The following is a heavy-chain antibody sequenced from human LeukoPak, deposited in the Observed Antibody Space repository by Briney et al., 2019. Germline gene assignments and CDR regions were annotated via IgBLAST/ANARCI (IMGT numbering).Heavy chain of an antibody. CDR1: GGTFSSYA. CDR3: ARDSENYDFWSGYDY. V-gene: IGHV1-69*04. J-gene: IGHJ4*02. CDR2: IIPILGIA. D-gene: IGHD3-3*01. Sequence: SVKVSCKASGGTFSSYAISWVRQAPGQGLEWMGRIIPILGIANYAQKFQGRVTITADKSTSTAYMELSSLRSEDTAVYYCARDSENYDFWSGYDYWGQGTLVTVSS.